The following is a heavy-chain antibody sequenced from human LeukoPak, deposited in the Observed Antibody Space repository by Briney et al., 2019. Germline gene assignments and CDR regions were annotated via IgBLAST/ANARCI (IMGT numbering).Heavy chain of an antibody. J-gene: IGHJ4*02. V-gene: IGHV3-48*01. D-gene: IGHD3-3*01. Sequence: GGSLRLSCAASGFTFSSYSMNWVRQAPGKGLEWVSYISSSSRTIYYADSAKGRFTISRDNAKNSLYLQMNSLRAEDTAVYYCARPYDFWSGYSAGSYFDYWGQGTLVTVSS. CDR1: GFTFSSYS. CDR3: ARPYDFWSGYSAGSYFDY. CDR2: ISSSSRTI.